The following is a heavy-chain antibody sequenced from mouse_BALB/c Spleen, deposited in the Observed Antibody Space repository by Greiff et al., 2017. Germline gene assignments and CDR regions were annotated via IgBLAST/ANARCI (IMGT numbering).Heavy chain of an antibody. CDR2: ISTYYGDA. D-gene: IGHD1-1*01. Sequence: QVQLQQSGAELVRPGVSVKISCKGSGYTFTDYAMHWVKQSHAKSLEWIGVISTYYGDASYNQKFKGKATMTVDKSSSTAYMELARLTSEDSAIYYCARGYGSSPMDYWGQGTSVTVSS. J-gene: IGHJ4*01. CDR3: ARGYGSSPMDY. CDR1: GYTFTDYA. V-gene: IGHV1S137*01.